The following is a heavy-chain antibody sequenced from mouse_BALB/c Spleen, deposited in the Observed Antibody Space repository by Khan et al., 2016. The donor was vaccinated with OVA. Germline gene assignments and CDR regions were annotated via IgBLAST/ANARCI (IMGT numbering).Heavy chain of an antibody. V-gene: IGHV1S41*01. D-gene: IGHD1-1*01. J-gene: IGHJ4*01. CDR3: ARSNYYGSSLYAMDY. Sequence: DLVKPGASVKLSCKASGYTFTSYWMNWIKQRPGQGLEWIGCIAPRSGSTSYNEMFKGQVTLTVETSSSTAYIQLSSLYSEDSAVYICARSNYYGSSLYAMDYWGQGTSVTVSS. CDR2: IAPRSGST. CDR1: GYTFTSYW.